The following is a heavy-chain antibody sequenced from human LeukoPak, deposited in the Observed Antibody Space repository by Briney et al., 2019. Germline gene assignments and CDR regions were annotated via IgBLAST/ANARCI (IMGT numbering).Heavy chain of an antibody. CDR3: ARLERYCSSTSCYIKNWFDP. CDR1: GYSISSGYY. CDR2: IYHSGST. D-gene: IGHD2-2*02. V-gene: IGHV4-38-2*02. J-gene: IGHJ5*02. Sequence: SETLSLTCTVSGYSISSGYYWGWIRQPPGKGLEWIGSIYHSGSTYYNPSLKSRVTMSVDTSKNQFSLKLSSVTAADTAVYYCARLERYCSSTSCYIKNWFDPWGQGTLVTVSS.